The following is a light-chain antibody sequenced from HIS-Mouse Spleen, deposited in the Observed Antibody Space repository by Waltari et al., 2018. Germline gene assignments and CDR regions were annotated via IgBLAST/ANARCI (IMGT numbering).Light chain of an antibody. Sequence: QSVLTQPPSASGTPGQRVTIPCSGSSSNIGSIYVYWYQQLPGTAPQVLIYRNNRRASGVPAEFSGSSSGTRASLDISGLRSEEDGDYCWAAWDDSLGGPVVGGGTKRTVL. CDR2: RNN. J-gene: IGLJ3*02. CDR1: SSNIGSIY. V-gene: IGLV1-47*01. CDR3: AAWDDSLGGPV.